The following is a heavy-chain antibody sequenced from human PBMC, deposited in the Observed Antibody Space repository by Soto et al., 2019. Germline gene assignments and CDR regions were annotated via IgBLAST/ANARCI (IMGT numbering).Heavy chain of an antibody. CDR3: AKDAVAGDGVWPAHA. CDR1: GFTFSSYA. CDR2: LYGSGRGI. V-gene: IGHV3-23*01. Sequence: LRLSFAASGFTFSSYAMIWIRQVPGKGLEWVSGLYGSGRGIHYADSVKGRFTISRDNSAYAVYLQMNDLRIEDTAVYYCAKDAVAGDGVWPAHAWGRGTAVTVSS. J-gene: IGHJ5*02. D-gene: IGHD4-17*01.